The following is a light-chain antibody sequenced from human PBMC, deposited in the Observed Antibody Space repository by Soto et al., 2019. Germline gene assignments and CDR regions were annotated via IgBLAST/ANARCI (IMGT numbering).Light chain of an antibody. CDR3: QEYSKWPSRT. CDR2: DAS. Sequence: IVLTQSPATLSLSPGERATLSFMSSQSVSSYLAWYQQKPGQAPRLLIYDASNRATGIPARFSGSGSGTEFTLTISSLQSEDFAVYYCQEYSKWPSRTFGPGTKVDIK. CDR1: QSVSSY. V-gene: IGKV3-11*01. J-gene: IGKJ1*01.